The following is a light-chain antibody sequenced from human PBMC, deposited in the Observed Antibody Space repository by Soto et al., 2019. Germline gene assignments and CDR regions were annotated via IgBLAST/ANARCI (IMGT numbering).Light chain of an antibody. CDR1: QSVSSSY. CDR2: DSS. J-gene: IGKJ3*01. Sequence: EIVLTQSPGTLSLSPGERATLSCRATQSVSSSYLAWYQQKPGQAPRLLIYDSSSRATGIPDRFSGSGSGTDFTLTISILEPEDFAVYYCQQYGSSTIFTFGPGTKVDIK. CDR3: QQYGSSTIFT. V-gene: IGKV3-20*01.